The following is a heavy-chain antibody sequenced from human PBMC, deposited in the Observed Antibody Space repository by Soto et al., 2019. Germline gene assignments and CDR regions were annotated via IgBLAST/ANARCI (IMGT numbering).Heavy chain of an antibody. V-gene: IGHV1-18*01. J-gene: IGHJ2*01. CDR1: GYTFTSYG. CDR2: ISAYNGNT. Sequence: GASVKVSCKASGYTFTSYGISWVRQAPGQGLEWMGWISAYNGNTNYAQKLQGRVTMTTDTSTSTAYMELRSLRSDDTAVYYCARDHVVGDYWTDWYFDLWGRGTLVTVSS. CDR3: ARDHVVGDYWTDWYFDL. D-gene: IGHD4-17*01.